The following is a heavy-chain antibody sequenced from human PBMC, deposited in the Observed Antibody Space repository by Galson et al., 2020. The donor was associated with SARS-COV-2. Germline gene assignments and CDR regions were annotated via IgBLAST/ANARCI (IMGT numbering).Heavy chain of an antibody. CDR1: GFTFSNYE. J-gene: IGHJ3*02. Sequence: QLGESLKNSCAGSGFTFSNYEMNWVRQAPGKGLEWVAYISDSGTNIYYADSVKGRFTISRDNAMNSLYLQMTSLRAEDTAVYYCASPYLAAASFFGAFDIWGLGTVVTISS. CDR2: ISDSGTNI. V-gene: IGHV3-48*03. D-gene: IGHD2-15*01. CDR3: ASPYLAAASFFGAFDI.